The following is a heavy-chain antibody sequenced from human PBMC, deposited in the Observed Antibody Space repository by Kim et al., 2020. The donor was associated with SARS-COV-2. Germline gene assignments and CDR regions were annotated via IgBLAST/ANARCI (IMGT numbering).Heavy chain of an antibody. D-gene: IGHD4-17*01. Sequence: TSYADSVKGRFTISRDNAKNTLYLQMNSLRAEDTAVYYCARDTVTYAFDIWGQGTMVTVSS. J-gene: IGHJ3*02. V-gene: IGHV3-74*01. CDR3: ARDTVTYAFDI. CDR2: T.